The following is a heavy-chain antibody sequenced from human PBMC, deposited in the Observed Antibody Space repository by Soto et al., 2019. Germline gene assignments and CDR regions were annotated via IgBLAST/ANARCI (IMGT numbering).Heavy chain of an antibody. J-gene: IGHJ4*02. CDR1: GGSISSFY. Sequence: SETLSLTCTVSGGSISSFYWSWIRQPAGKGLEWIGRIYSGGRNNYNLSLKGRVTMSVDTSKNHFSLRLGTVADAGTDMYYCARGRSRWDYWGQGTLVTVSS. D-gene: IGHD6-13*01. V-gene: IGHV4-4*07. CDR3: ARGRSRWDY. CDR2: IYSGGRN.